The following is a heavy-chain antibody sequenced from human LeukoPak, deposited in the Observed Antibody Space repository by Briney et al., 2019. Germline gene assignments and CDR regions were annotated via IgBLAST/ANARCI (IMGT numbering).Heavy chain of an antibody. CDR1: GFTFSTYV. CDR2: ISSNGDNT. Sequence: GGSLRHSCSVSGFTFSTYVMHWVRQAPGKGLEYVSAISSNGDNTYYADSVKGRFTISRDNSKNTLYLQMSSLRADDTAVYYCVRGTGYWGQGTLVTVSS. J-gene: IGHJ4*02. V-gene: IGHV3-64D*06. CDR3: VRGTGY.